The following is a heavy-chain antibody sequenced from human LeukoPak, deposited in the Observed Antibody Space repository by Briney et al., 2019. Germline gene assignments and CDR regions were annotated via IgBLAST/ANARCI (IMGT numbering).Heavy chain of an antibody. CDR3: ARVDSRNWSKYFQY. Sequence: GGSLRLSCAASGFTFSSYWMSWVRQAPGKGLEWVANIKQDGSEKYYVDSVKGRFTISRDNAKNSVYPQMNSLRADDTAVYYCARVDSRNWSKYFQYWGQGSLVTVSS. J-gene: IGHJ1*01. V-gene: IGHV3-7*01. D-gene: IGHD6-13*01. CDR2: IKQDGSEK. CDR1: GFTFSSYW.